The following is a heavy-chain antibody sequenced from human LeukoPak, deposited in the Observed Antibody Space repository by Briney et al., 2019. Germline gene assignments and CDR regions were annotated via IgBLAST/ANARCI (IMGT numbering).Heavy chain of an antibody. V-gene: IGHV3-48*04. CDR3: ARRAYDCWKHFDYYYYYMDV. CDR2: ISSSSSTI. Sequence: PGGSLRLSCAASGFTFSSYSMNWVRQAPGKGLEWVSYISSSSSTIYYADSVKGRFTISRDNAKNSLYLQMNSLRAEDTAVYYCARRAYDCWKHFDYYYYYMDVWGKGTTVTVSS. D-gene: IGHD3-3*01. J-gene: IGHJ6*03. CDR1: GFTFSSYS.